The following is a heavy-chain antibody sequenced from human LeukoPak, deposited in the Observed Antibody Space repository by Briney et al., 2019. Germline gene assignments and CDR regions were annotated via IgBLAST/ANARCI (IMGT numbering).Heavy chain of an antibody. Sequence: GASVKVSCKASGYTFTSYDINWVRQATGRGLEWMGWMNPNSGNTGYAQKFQGRVTLTRNTSITTAYMELSSLRSEDTAVYYCARELGRWEDYWGQGTPVTVSS. V-gene: IGHV1-8*01. CDR2: MNPNSGNT. CDR1: GYTFTSYD. D-gene: IGHD7-27*01. J-gene: IGHJ4*02. CDR3: ARELGRWEDY.